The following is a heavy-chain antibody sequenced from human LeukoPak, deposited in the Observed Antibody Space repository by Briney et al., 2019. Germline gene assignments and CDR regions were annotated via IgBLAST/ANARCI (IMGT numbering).Heavy chain of an antibody. Sequence: PGRSLRLSCAASGFIFSSYAMHWVRQAPGKGLEWVAVISYDGSNKYYADSVKGRFTISRDNSKNTLYLQMNSLRAEDTAVYYCARLWEQDPDAIMITFGGIIARDYWGQGTLVTVSS. CDR1: GFIFSSYA. CDR3: ARLWEQDPDAIMITFGGIIARDY. D-gene: IGHD3-16*02. J-gene: IGHJ4*02. CDR2: ISYDGSNK. V-gene: IGHV3-30-3*01.